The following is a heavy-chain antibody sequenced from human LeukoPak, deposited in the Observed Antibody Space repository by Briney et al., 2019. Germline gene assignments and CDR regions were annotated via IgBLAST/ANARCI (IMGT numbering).Heavy chain of an antibody. CDR2: SNPNSDGT. Sequence: ASVKVSCKASGYTFTGYYMHWVRQAPGQGLWWMGWSNPNSDGTNYAQKFQGRVTMTRDTYISTAYMELSSLRSDDTAVYYRARWVHSSGWYEVGWFDPWGQGTLVTVSS. V-gene: IGHV1-2*02. J-gene: IGHJ5*02. CDR3: ARWVHSSGWYEVGWFDP. D-gene: IGHD6-19*01. CDR1: GYTFTGYY.